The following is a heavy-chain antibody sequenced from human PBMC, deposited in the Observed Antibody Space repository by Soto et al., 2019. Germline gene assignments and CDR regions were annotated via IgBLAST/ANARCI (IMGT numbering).Heavy chain of an antibody. V-gene: IGHV3-30*18. CDR1: GFTFSSYG. CDR3: AKALYYDSSGPFDY. CDR2: ISYDGSNK. J-gene: IGHJ4*02. Sequence: GGSLRLSCAASGFTFSSYGMHWVRQAPGKGLEWVAVISYDGSNKYYADSVKGRFTISRDNSKNTLYLQMNSLRAEDTAVYYCAKALYYDSSGPFDYWGQGTLVTVSS. D-gene: IGHD3-22*01.